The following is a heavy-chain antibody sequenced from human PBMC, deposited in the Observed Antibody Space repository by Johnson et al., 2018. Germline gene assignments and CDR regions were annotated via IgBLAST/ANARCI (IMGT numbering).Heavy chain of an antibody. CDR2: IRSKANSYAT. CDR1: GFTFSGSA. CDR3: TRPQDIVVVPAGDYYYYYYMDV. V-gene: IGHV3-73*01. J-gene: IGHJ6*03. D-gene: IGHD2-2*01. Sequence: VQLVESGGGLVQPGGSLKLSCAASGFTFSGSAMHWVRQASGKGLEWVGRIRSKANSYATAYAASVKGRFTISRDDSKNTAYLQMNSLKTEDTAVYYCTRPQDIVVVPAGDYYYYYYMDVWGKGTTVTVSS.